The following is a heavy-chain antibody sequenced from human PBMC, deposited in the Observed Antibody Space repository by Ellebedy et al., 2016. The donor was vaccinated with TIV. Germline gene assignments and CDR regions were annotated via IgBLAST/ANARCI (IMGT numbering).Heavy chain of an antibody. D-gene: IGHD6-6*01. Sequence: ASVKVSXXASGYTFTSYGISWVRQAPGQGLEWMGWISAYNGNTDYVRKLQGRVTMTTNTSTSTAYMELRSLRSDDTAVYYCARDPDYSSSSVDYWGQGTLVTVSS. V-gene: IGHV1-18*01. CDR1: GYTFTSYG. J-gene: IGHJ4*02. CDR2: ISAYNGNT. CDR3: ARDPDYSSSSVDY.